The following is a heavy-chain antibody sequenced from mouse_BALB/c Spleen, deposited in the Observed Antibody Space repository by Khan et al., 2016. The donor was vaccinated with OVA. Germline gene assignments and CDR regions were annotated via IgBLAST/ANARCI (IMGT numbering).Heavy chain of an antibody. Sequence: EVQLQESGPGLVKPSQSLSLTCTVTGYSITSDYAWNWIRQFPGNKLEWMGFISYSSNTKYNPSLKSRISITRDTSKNQFFLQLNSVTFEDTATYYCARVYGGDFDYWGQGTALTVSS. V-gene: IGHV3-2*02. D-gene: IGHD1-1*01. J-gene: IGHJ2*01. CDR1: GYSITSDYA. CDR2: ISYSSNT. CDR3: ARVYGGDFDY.